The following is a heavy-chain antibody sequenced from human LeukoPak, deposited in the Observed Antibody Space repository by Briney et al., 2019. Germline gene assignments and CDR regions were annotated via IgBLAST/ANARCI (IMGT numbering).Heavy chain of an antibody. Sequence: SETLSLTCTVSGVSISSYYWSWIRQPPGKGLEWIGYVYYSGSTNYNPSLKSRVTISVDTSKNQFSLNLSSVTAADTAVCFCARVRGADLDYWGQGTLVTVSS. CDR2: VYYSGST. CDR1: GVSISSYY. D-gene: IGHD4/OR15-4a*01. J-gene: IGHJ4*02. V-gene: IGHV4-59*01. CDR3: ARVRGADLDY.